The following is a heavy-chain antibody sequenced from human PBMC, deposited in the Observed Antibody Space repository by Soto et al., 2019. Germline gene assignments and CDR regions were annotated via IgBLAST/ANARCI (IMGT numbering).Heavy chain of an antibody. CDR3: ARLMGTSFDL. CDR2: ARNKVSGYTT. J-gene: IGHJ4*02. Sequence: EVQLVESGGGLVQPGGSLRLSCAASGFTFSDHYMDWVRQAPGKGLEWVGRARNKVSGYTTAYAASVEGRFAISRDDSKNSLYLQMSSLEADDTAVYFCARLMGTSFDLWGQGTLVTASS. CDR1: GFTFSDHY. V-gene: IGHV3-72*01. D-gene: IGHD2-8*01.